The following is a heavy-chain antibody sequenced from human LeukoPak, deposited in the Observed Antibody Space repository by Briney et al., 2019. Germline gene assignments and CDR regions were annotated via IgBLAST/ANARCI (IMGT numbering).Heavy chain of an antibody. CDR1: GYTFTSFY. J-gene: IGHJ4*02. Sequence: ASVKVSCKASGYTFTSFYMHWVRQAPGQGFEWMGWINPNNGGTKDAQRFQGRVTMTRDTSIMTAYMELSSLRSEDTAVYYCATGFGQWLVFDYWGQGTLVTVSS. D-gene: IGHD6-19*01. V-gene: IGHV1-2*02. CDR2: INPNNGGT. CDR3: ATGFGQWLVFDY.